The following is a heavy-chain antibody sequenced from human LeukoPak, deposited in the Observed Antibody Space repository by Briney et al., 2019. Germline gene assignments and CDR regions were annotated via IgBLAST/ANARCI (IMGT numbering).Heavy chain of an antibody. CDR1: GFTFSSYG. CDR3: ARDTEMAVTTVQIDY. Sequence: GGSLRLSCAASGFTFSSYGMHWVRQAPGKGLEWVAVISYDGSNKYYADSVKGRFTISRDNSKNTLYLQMNSLRAEDTAVYYCARDTEMAVTTVQIDYWGQGTLVTVSS. V-gene: IGHV3-30*03. D-gene: IGHD4-17*01. CDR2: ISYDGSNK. J-gene: IGHJ4*02.